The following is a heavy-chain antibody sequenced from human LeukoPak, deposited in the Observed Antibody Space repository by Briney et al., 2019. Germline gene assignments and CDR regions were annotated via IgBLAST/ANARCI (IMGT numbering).Heavy chain of an antibody. J-gene: IGHJ6*03. CDR3: ARLIMVRGASDYYYYYMDV. CDR2: IYPGDSDT. CDR1: GSIFTSYW. Sequence: GESLKISCKGSGSIFTSYWIGWVRQLPGKGLEWMGLIYPGDSDTRYSPSFQGQVTISADKSISTAYLQWSSLKASDTAMYYCARLIMVRGASDYYYYYMDVWGKGTTVTVSS. V-gene: IGHV5-51*01. D-gene: IGHD3-10*01.